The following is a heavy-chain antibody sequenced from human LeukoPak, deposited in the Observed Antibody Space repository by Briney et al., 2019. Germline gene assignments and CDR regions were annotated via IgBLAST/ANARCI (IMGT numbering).Heavy chain of an antibody. Sequence: SETLSLTCTVSGFSISSYYLSWIRQPPGKGLEWIGYIYYSGSTNYNPSLKSRVTISVDTSKNQFSLKLSSVTAADTAVYYCARHPRGYFEIDYWGQGTLVTVSS. CDR2: IYYSGST. V-gene: IGHV4-59*08. CDR1: GFSISSYY. D-gene: IGHD3-9*01. CDR3: ARHPRGYFEIDY. J-gene: IGHJ4*02.